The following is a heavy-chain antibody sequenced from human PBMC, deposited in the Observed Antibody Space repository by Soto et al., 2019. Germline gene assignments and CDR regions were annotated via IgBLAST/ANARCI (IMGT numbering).Heavy chain of an antibody. J-gene: IGHJ6*02. CDR3: ARDSRGGYCSSTSCYTRFEGMDV. D-gene: IGHD2-2*02. V-gene: IGHV3-11*06. CDR2: ISSSSSYT. CDR1: GFTFSDYY. Sequence: PGGSLRLSCAASGFTFSDYYMSWIRQAPGKGLEWVSYISSSSSYTNYADSVKGRFTISRDNAKNSLYLQMNSLRAEDTAVYYCARDSRGGYCSSTSCYTRFEGMDVWGQGTTVTVSS.